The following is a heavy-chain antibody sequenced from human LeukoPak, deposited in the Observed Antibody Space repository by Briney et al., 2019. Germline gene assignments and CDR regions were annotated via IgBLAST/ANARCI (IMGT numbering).Heavy chain of an antibody. D-gene: IGHD1-7*01. J-gene: IGHJ3*02. V-gene: IGHV1-2*02. CDR1: GGTLSSYA. CDR2: INPNSGGT. Sequence: GASVKVSCKASGGTLSSYAISWVRQAPGQGLEWMGWINPNSGGTNYAQKFQGRVTMTRDTSISTAYMELSRLRSDDTAVYYCARDAAELELGNDAFDIWGQGTMVTVSS. CDR3: ARDAAELELGNDAFDI.